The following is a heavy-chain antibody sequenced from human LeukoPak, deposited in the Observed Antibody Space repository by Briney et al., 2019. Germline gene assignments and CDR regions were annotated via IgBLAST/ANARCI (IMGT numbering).Heavy chain of an antibody. Sequence: ETGGSLRLSCAASGFTFSSYAMSWVRQAPGKGLEWVSAISGSGGSTYYADSVKGRFTISRDNSKNTLYLQMNSLRAEDTAVYYSAVGSYLGRNFDYWGQGTLVTVSS. V-gene: IGHV3-23*01. D-gene: IGHD1-26*01. J-gene: IGHJ4*02. CDR2: ISGSGGST. CDR3: AVGSYLGRNFDY. CDR1: GFTFSSYA.